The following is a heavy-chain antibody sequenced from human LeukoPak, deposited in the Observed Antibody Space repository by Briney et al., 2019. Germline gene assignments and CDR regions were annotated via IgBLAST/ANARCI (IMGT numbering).Heavy chain of an antibody. CDR2: ISSSSSYI. D-gene: IGHD2-2*01. CDR3: ARYSRCSSTSCSHLLDY. V-gene: IGHV3-21*01. Sequence: GGSLGLSCAAPGFTFSSYSMNWVRQAPGKGLEWVSSISSSSSYIYYADSVKGRFTISRDNAKNSLYLQMNSLRAEDTAVYYCARYSRCSSTSCSHLLDYWGQGTLVTVSS. J-gene: IGHJ4*02. CDR1: GFTFSSYS.